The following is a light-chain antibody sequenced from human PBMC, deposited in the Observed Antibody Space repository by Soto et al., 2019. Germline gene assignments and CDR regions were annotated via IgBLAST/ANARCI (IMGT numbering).Light chain of an antibody. CDR2: EVT. CDR1: SSDVGSYNL. Sequence: QSALTQPASVSGSPGQSITISCTGTSSDVGSYNLVSWYQQHPGKAPKLIIYEVTKRPSGVSNRFSGSKSGNTASLTISGLQPEDEADYYCCSYAGGSTYVFGTGTKLTVL. J-gene: IGLJ1*01. CDR3: CSYAGGSTYV. V-gene: IGLV2-23*02.